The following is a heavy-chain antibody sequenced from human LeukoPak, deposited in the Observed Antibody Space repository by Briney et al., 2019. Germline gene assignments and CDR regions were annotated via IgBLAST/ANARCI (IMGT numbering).Heavy chain of an antibody. CDR3: ARESSHPDIVVVPAAHYYYMDV. V-gene: IGHV3-23*01. CDR2: ISDSGNT. Sequence: GGSLRLSCAASGFTLSSYAMSWVRQAPGKGLEWVSAISDSGNTYHADSVKGRFTISRDNAKNSLYLQMNSLRAEDTAVYYCARESSHPDIVVVPAAHYYYMDVWGKGTTVTVSS. J-gene: IGHJ6*03. D-gene: IGHD2-2*01. CDR1: GFTLSSYA.